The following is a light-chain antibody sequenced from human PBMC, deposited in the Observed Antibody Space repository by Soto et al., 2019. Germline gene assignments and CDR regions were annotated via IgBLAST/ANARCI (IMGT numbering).Light chain of an antibody. CDR1: QSISSY. Sequence: DIQMTQSPSALSASVGDRVTITCRASQSISSYLSWYQQKPGKAPKLLINVASTLQSGVPSRFSGSGSGTDFTLAISSLQPEDFATYYCQQSSSTPQTFGGGTMVDIK. V-gene: IGKV1-39*01. J-gene: IGKJ4*01. CDR2: VAS. CDR3: QQSSSTPQT.